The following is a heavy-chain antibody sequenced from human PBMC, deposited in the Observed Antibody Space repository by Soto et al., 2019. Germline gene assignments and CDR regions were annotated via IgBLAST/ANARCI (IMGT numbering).Heavy chain of an antibody. CDR2: ISPMFGAA. CDR1: GGTFNTYA. CDR3: AREVQVHTPAFVY. V-gene: IGHV1-69*19. Sequence: QVQLVQSGAEMKKPGSSVKVSCQSSGGTFNTYAMNWVRQAPGQGPEWMGDISPMFGAANYAPKCQGRVTITADESTGTSYMQLSSLTSEDTALYFCAREVQVHTPAFVYWGQGTLGTVSS. J-gene: IGHJ4*02.